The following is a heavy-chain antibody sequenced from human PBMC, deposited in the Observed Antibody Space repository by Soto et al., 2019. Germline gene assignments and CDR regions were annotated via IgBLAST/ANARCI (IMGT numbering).Heavy chain of an antibody. J-gene: IGHJ4*02. Sequence: QVQLVESGGGVVQPGRSLRLSCAASGFTFSSYGMHWVRQAPGKGLEWVAVISYDGSNKYYADSVKGRFTISRDNSKNXXYLQMNSLRAEDTAVYYCATLEGVLLWFGESMFDYWGQGTLVTVSS. CDR1: GFTFSSYG. V-gene: IGHV3-30*03. D-gene: IGHD3-10*01. CDR3: ATLEGVLLWFGESMFDY. CDR2: ISYDGSNK.